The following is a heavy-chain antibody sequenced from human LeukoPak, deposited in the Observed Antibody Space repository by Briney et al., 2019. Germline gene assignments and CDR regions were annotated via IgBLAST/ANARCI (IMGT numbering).Heavy chain of an antibody. V-gene: IGHV4-39*01. J-gene: IGHJ4*02. CDR2: IYYSGST. Sequence: YPSETLSLTCTVSGGSISSSSYYWGWIRQPPGKGLEWIGSIYYSGSTYYNPSLKSRVTISVDTSKDQFSLKLSSVTAADTAVYYCARRGGDKLEMATTAFNYWGQGTLVTVSS. CDR1: GGSISSSSYY. D-gene: IGHD5-24*01. CDR3: ARRGGDKLEMATTAFNY.